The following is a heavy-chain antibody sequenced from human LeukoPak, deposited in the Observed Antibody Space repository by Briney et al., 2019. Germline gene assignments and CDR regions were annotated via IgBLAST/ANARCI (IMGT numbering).Heavy chain of an antibody. CDR2: IYYSGST. Sequence: SETLSLTCTVSGGSISSYYWSWIRQPPGKGLEWIGYIYYSGSTNYNPSLKSRVTISVDTSKNQFSLKLSSVTGADTAVYYCARSHPILRYFDWLLPFDYWGQGTLVTVSS. D-gene: IGHD3-9*01. V-gene: IGHV4-59*01. CDR1: GGSISSYY. CDR3: ARSHPILRYFDWLLPFDY. J-gene: IGHJ4*02.